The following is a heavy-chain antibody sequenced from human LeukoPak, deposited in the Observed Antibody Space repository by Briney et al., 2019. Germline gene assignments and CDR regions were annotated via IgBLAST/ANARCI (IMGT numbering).Heavy chain of an antibody. D-gene: IGHD2-15*01. Sequence: PSETLSLTRTVSGVSVSSGRYHWRGLRQPPGKGLEWIGYIYYSGSTHYNPSLKSRDTISVDTSKNQFSLRLSSVTAADTAVYYCARGGGRRYCSGGSCPYYFDYWGQGTLVTVSS. V-gene: IGHV4-61*01. CDR3: ARGGGRRYCSGGSCPYYFDY. CDR1: GVSVSSGRYH. CDR2: IYYSGST. J-gene: IGHJ4*02.